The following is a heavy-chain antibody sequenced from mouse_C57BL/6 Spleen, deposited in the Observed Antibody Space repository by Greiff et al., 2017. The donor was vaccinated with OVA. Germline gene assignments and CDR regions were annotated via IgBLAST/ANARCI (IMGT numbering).Heavy chain of an antibody. V-gene: IGHV1-53*01. Sequence: VQLQQSGTELVKPGASVKLSCKASGYTFTSYWMHWVKQRPGQGLEWIGNINPSNGGTNYNEKFKSKATLTVDKSSSTAYMQLSSLTSEDSAVYYCARSDYSNYGFAYWGQGTLVTVSA. D-gene: IGHD2-5*01. J-gene: IGHJ3*01. CDR3: ARSDYSNYGFAY. CDR1: GYTFTSYW. CDR2: INPSNGGT.